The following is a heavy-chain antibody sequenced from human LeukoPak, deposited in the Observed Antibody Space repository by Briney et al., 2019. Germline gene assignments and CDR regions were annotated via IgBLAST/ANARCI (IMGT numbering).Heavy chain of an antibody. D-gene: IGHD3-10*01. Sequence: SETLSLTCTVSGGSISSYYWSWIRQAPGKGLEWIGYIYYSGSTTYNPSLKSRVTISVDTSKNQFSLKLSSVTAADTAVYYCARGGYYGSGNDFRFDPWGQGTLVTVSS. V-gene: IGHV4-59*01. J-gene: IGHJ5*02. CDR1: GGSISSYY. CDR3: ARGGYYGSGNDFRFDP. CDR2: IYYSGST.